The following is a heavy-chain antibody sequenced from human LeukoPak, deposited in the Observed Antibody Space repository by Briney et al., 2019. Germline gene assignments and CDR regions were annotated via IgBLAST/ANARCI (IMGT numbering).Heavy chain of an antibody. CDR1: GFTLSSYA. D-gene: IGHD1-26*01. CDR2: ISGSGGST. J-gene: IGHJ5*02. V-gene: IGHV3-23*01. CDR3: AKDLKSGSYLFLP. Sequence: GGSLRLSCAASGFTLSSYAMSWVRQAPGKGLEWVSAISGSGGSTYYADSVEGRFTISRDNSKNTLYLQMNSLRAEDTAVYYCAKDLKSGSYLFLPWGQGTLVTVSS.